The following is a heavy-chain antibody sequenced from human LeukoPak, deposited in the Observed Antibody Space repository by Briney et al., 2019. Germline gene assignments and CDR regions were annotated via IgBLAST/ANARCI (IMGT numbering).Heavy chain of an antibody. Sequence: KTSETLSLTCAVSGYSISSGYYWGWIRQPPGKGLEWIGSIYHSGSTYYNPSLKSRVTISVDTSKNQFSLKLSSVTAADTAVYYCARSPTNTIFGVVTRYYFDYWGQGTLVTVSS. CDR2: IYHSGST. CDR3: ARSPTNTIFGVVTRYYFDY. V-gene: IGHV4-38-2*01. D-gene: IGHD3-3*01. J-gene: IGHJ4*02. CDR1: GYSISSGYY.